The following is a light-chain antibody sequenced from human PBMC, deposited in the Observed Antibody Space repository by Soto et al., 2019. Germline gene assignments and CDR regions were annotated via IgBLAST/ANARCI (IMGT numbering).Light chain of an antibody. Sequence: QSVLTQPPSASGTPGLGVTISCSGSRSNIGSNTVNWYQHLPGTAPKLLIFTNYQRPSGVPDRFSGFKSDTSASLAISGLQSEDEAVYYCAAWGDTLNGVVFGGGTKLTVL. V-gene: IGLV1-44*01. CDR2: TNY. J-gene: IGLJ3*02. CDR3: AAWGDTLNGVV. CDR1: RSNIGSNT.